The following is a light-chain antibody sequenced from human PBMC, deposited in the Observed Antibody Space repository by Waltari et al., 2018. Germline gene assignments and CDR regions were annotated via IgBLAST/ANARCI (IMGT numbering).Light chain of an antibody. CDR3: QVWHAAIEPGV. CDR1: NIGSYS. J-gene: IGLJ1*01. CDR2: YDS. V-gene: IGLV3-21*04. Sequence: SYVLTQPPSVSVAPGETARITCGGDNIGSYSVHWYQQKPGQAPVLVIRYDSDRPSGIPERFSGSNSANTDTLTISRVEAGDEANYYCQVWHAAIEPGVFGTGTEVTV.